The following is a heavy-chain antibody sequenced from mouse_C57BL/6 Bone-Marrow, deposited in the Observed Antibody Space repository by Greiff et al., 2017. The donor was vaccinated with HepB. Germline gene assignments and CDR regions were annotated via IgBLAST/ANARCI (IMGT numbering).Heavy chain of an antibody. CDR3: ARSGYGSSYVFAY. CDR1: GYTFSNYW. Sequence: VQLQQSGAELVRPGASVKMSCKASGYTFSNYWIGWAKQRPGHGREWSGDIYPGGGYTNYNEKFKGKATQTADKSSSTAYMQFSSLTSEDSAIYYCARSGYGSSYVFAYWGQGTLVTVSA. CDR2: IYPGGGYT. V-gene: IGHV1-63*01. J-gene: IGHJ3*01. D-gene: IGHD1-1*01.